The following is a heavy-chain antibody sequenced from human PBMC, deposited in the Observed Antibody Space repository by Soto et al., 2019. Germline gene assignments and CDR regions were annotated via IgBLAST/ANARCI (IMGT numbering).Heavy chain of an antibody. Sequence: QVQLVESGGGVVQPGRSLRLSCAASGFTFSSHGMHWVRQAPGKGLEWVAVIWYDGSNKYYADSVKGRFTISRDNSKNTLYLQTNSLRAEDTAVYYCARAPEMATTETDYWGQGTLVTVSS. J-gene: IGHJ4*02. CDR3: ARAPEMATTETDY. CDR2: IWYDGSNK. V-gene: IGHV3-33*01. CDR1: GFTFSSHG. D-gene: IGHD5-12*01.